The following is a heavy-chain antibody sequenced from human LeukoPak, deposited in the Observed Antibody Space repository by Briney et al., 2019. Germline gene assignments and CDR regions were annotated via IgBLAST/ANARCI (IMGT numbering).Heavy chain of an antibody. J-gene: IGHJ5*02. Sequence: PSETLSLTCSVSGGSITSYYWSWIRQPPGKGLEWIGYISYSGSTNYNPSLKSRVSISIDTSKNQFSLKLSSVTAADTAVYYCASGGYCSSGSCYPNWFDPWGQGTLVTVSS. CDR1: GGSITSYY. D-gene: IGHD2-15*01. V-gene: IGHV4-59*01. CDR2: ISYSGST. CDR3: ASGGYCSSGSCYPNWFDP.